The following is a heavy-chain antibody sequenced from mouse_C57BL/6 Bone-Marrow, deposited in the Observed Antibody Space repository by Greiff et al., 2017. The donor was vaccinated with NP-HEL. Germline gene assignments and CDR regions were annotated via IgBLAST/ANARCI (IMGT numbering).Heavy chain of an antibody. V-gene: IGHV6-6*01. CDR2: IRNKANNHAT. CDR1: GFTFSDAW. Sequence: EVQRVESGGGLVQPGGSMKLSCAASGFTFSDAWMDWVRQSPEKGLEWVAEIRNKANNHATYYAESVKGRFTIARDDSKSSVYLQMNSLRAEDTGIYYCTLYYDYGEGYFDVWGTGTTVTVSS. D-gene: IGHD2-4*01. J-gene: IGHJ1*03. CDR3: TLYYDYGEGYFDV.